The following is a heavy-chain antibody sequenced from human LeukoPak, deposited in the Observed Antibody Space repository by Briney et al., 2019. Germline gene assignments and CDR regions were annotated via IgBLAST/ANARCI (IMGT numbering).Heavy chain of an antibody. Sequence: GGSLRLSCAASGFTFSSYAMSWVRQAPGKGLEWVSAISGSGGSTYYADSVKGRFTISRDNSRDTLYLQMNSLRAEDTAVYYCAKGYYDYVWGGYYFDYWGHGTLVTVSS. D-gene: IGHD3-16*01. CDR1: GFTFSSYA. J-gene: IGHJ4*01. CDR2: ISGSGGST. V-gene: IGHV3-23*01. CDR3: AKGYYDYVWGGYYFDY.